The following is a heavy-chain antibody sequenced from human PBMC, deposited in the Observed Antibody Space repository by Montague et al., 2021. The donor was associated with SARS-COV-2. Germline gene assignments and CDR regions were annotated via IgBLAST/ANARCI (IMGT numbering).Heavy chain of an antibody. CDR3: ARDGEVVGNWFDP. Sequence: SETLSLTCTFSGGSNSSSSYYWGWIRQPPGTGLEWIGSIYYSGSTYYNPSLKSRVTISVDTSKNQFSLKLSSVTAADTAVYYCARDGEVVGNWFDPWGRGTLVTVSS. V-gene: IGHV4-39*07. CDR1: GGSNSSSSYY. CDR2: IYYSGST. J-gene: IGHJ5*02. D-gene: IGHD2-2*01.